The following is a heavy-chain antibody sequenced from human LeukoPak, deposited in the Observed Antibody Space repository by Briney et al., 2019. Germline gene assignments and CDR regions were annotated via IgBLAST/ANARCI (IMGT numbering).Heavy chain of an antibody. J-gene: IGHJ4*02. CDR3: ARGIHRRVPKENFEY. CDR2: ISTGGSAK. D-gene: IGHD4/OR15-4a*01. V-gene: IGHV3-48*03. CDR1: GFTFKSYD. Sequence: GGSLRLSCAASGFTFKSYDMNWVRQAPGKGLEWISYISTGGSAKYYADSVKGRFTISRDNAKYSLYLQMNSLRAEDTAVYYCARGIHRRVPKENFEYWGQGTLVTVSS.